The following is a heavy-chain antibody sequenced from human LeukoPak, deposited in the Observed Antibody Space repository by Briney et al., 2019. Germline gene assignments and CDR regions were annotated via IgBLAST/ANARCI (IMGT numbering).Heavy chain of an antibody. V-gene: IGHV4-31*03. CDR2: IYYSGGT. CDR1: GGSISSGGYY. CDR3: AREQWLAHFDY. D-gene: IGHD6-19*01. J-gene: IGHJ4*02. Sequence: PSETLSLTCTVSGGSISSGGYYWSWIRQHPGKGLEWIGYIYYSGGTYYNPSLKSRVTISVDTSKNQFSLKLSSVTAADTAVYYCAREQWLAHFDYWGQGTLVTVPS.